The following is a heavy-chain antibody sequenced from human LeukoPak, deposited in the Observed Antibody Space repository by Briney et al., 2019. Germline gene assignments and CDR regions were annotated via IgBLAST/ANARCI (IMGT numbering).Heavy chain of an antibody. J-gene: IGHJ4*02. CDR1: GLTFDDYG. V-gene: IGHV3-20*04. D-gene: IGHD1-26*01. Sequence: GGSLRLSCAASGLTFDDYGMSWVRQAPGKGLEWVSGINWNGGSTGYADSVKGRFTISRDNAKNSLYLQMNSLRAEDTALYYCARAGAPPWELHDWGQGTLVTVSS. CDR3: ARAGAPPWELHD. CDR2: INWNGGST.